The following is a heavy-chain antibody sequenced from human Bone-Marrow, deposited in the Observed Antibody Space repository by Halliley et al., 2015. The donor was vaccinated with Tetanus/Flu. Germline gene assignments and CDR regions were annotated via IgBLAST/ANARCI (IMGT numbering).Heavy chain of an antibody. J-gene: IGHJ5*01. Sequence: SLRLSCATSGFPFNTYAMHWVRQAPGKGLEWVAVISSDGIHKYYAESVQGRFSISKESSKSTLSLQMNSLRTEDTAVYYCAKDDGGSQYIADWFDSWGQGTLVTVSS. V-gene: IGHV3-30*18. CDR2: ISSDGIHK. CDR1: GFPFNTYA. D-gene: IGHD3-10*01. CDR3: AKDDGGSQYIADWFDS.